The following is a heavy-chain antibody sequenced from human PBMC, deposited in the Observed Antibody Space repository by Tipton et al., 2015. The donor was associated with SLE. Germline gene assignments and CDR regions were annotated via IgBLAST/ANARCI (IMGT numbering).Heavy chain of an antibody. CDR2: ISSSSTSI. J-gene: IGHJ2*01. D-gene: IGHD3-22*01. CDR1: EFTFGSYS. Sequence: SLRLSCAAPEFTFGSYSMSWVRQAPGKGLEWVSYISSSSTSIYSADSVKGRFTISRDNAKNSLYLQMNSLRAEDTAVYYCARAQSSGYYLKLGWYFDLWGRGTLVTVSS. CDR3: ARAQSSGYYLKLGWYFDL. V-gene: IGHV3-48*01.